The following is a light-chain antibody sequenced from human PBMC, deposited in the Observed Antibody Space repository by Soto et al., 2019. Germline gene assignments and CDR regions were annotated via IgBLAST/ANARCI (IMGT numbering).Light chain of an antibody. CDR1: QYVAGH. V-gene: IGKV3-15*01. CDR2: GVS. CDR3: QQHSNWPPIT. J-gene: IGKJ5*01. Sequence: EIVMKQSPATLSVSPGERVTLSCLASQYVAGHLSWYQQRPGQAPRLIISGVSTRATGVPARFSGSGSGTDFTLTISSLQSEDYAVYYCQQHSNWPPITFGQGTRLEIK.